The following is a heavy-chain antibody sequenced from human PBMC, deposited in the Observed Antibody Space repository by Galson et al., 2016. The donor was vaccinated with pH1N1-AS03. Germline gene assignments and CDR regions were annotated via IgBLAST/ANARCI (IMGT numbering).Heavy chain of an antibody. V-gene: IGHV4-59*01. CDR2: IYYSGST. D-gene: IGHD1-1*01. CDR1: GGSISGYY. CDR3: ARTGSRGNDPFYYYYYGMDV. J-gene: IGHJ6*02. Sequence: LSLTCTVSGGSISGYYWSWIRQPPGKGLEWIGYIYYSGSTNYNPSLKSRVTISVDTSKNQFSLKLSSVTAADTAVYYCARTGSRGNDPFYYYYYGMDVWGQGTTVTVSS.